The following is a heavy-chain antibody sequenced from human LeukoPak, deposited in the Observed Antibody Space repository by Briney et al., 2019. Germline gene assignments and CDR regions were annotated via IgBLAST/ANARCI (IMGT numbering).Heavy chain of an antibody. Sequence: GGSLRLSCAASGFILSNHWMTWVRQAPGKGPEWVANMNKDGSEKYYVDSVKGRFTISRDTAKNSLYLQMNDLRAEDTALYYCARNNDMDVWGQGTTVIVSS. D-gene: IGHD1/OR15-1a*01. CDR3: ARNNDMDV. CDR1: GFILSNHW. CDR2: MNKDGSEK. V-gene: IGHV3-7*03. J-gene: IGHJ6*02.